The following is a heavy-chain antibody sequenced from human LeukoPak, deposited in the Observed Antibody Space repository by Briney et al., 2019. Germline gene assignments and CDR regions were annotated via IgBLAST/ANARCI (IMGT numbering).Heavy chain of an antibody. D-gene: IGHD6-25*01. CDR3: ARDQKGGSSALA. CDR1: GVSISSSDYY. Sequence: SETLSLTCTVSGVSISSSDYYWGWFRQPPGKGLEWIGSVYYSGSTYYNPSLKSRLTISLDTSKNQFSLKQTSVTAADTAVYYCARDQKGGSSALAWGQGTLVTVSS. J-gene: IGHJ5*02. CDR2: VYYSGST. V-gene: IGHV4-39*07.